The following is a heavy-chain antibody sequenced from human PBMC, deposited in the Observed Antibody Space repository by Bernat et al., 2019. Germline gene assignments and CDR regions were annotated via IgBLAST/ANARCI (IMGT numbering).Heavy chain of an antibody. D-gene: IGHD2-2*02. CDR3: ARDQVPAAIPDYYYYGMDV. J-gene: IGHJ6*02. Sequence: QLQLQESGPGLVKPSETLSLTCTVSGGSISSSSYYWGWIRQPPGKGLEWIGRIYYSGSTYYNPSLKIRVTISVDTSKNQFPLKLSSVTAADTAVYYCARDQVPAAIPDYYYYGMDVWGQGTTVTVSS. CDR1: GGSISSSSYY. V-gene: IGHV4-39*02. CDR2: IYYSGST.